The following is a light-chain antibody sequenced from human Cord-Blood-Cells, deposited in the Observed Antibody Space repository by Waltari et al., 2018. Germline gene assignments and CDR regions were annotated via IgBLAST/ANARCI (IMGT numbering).Light chain of an antibody. CDR2: DVS. CDR1: SSDVGSYNY. J-gene: IGLJ1*01. Sequence: QSALTQPASVSGSPGQSITISCTGTSSDVGSYNYVSWYQQHPGKAPKLMIYDVSNLPSGVSNRFSGSKSGNTASLTISGLQAEDEADYYCSSYTSSSVYVFGTGTKVTVL. CDR3: SSYTSSSVYV. V-gene: IGLV2-14*01.